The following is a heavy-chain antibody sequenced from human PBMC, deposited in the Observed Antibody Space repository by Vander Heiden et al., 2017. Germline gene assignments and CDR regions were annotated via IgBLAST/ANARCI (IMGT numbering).Heavy chain of an antibody. V-gene: IGHV3-21*01. CDR2: ISSTSSFI. Sequence: EVQLVESGGGLVKPGGSLRLSGAVSAFSFNTYSMNWVRQDPGKGLEWVSYISSTSSFIHYADSVKGRFTISRDNAKKSLYLQMNSLRAEDTAVYYCARERVASGTGWFDSWGQGTLVTVSS. J-gene: IGHJ5*01. D-gene: IGHD6-13*01. CDR3: ARERVASGTGWFDS. CDR1: AFSFNTYS.